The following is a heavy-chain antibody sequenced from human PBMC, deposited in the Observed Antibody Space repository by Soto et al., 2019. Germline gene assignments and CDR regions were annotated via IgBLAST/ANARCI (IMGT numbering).Heavy chain of an antibody. D-gene: IGHD6-13*01. CDR3: ARGIAAGRGDWLDP. CDR1: GFNFGDYA. CDR2: IRSKAYGGTT. J-gene: IGHJ5*02. V-gene: IGHV3-49*04. Sequence: GGSLRLSCIASGFNFGDYAMTWVRQAPGNGLEWVGFIRSKAYGGTTEYAASLKGRFTISRDDSKSIAHLQLNSVTPEDTAVYYCARGIAAGRGDWLDPWGQGTLVTVSS.